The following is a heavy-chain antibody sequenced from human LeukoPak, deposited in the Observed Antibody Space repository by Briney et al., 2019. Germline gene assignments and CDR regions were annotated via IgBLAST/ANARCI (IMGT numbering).Heavy chain of an antibody. J-gene: IGHJ3*02. V-gene: IGHV1-69*02. CDR3: ESERAYCSSTSCPSI. CDR1: GGTFSSYT. Sequence: SVKVSCKAYGGTFSSYTISWVRQAPGQGLKWVGRIIPILGIANYAQKFQGRVTITADKSTSTAYMELSSLRTEDTAVYYCESERAYCSSTSCPSIWGQGTMVTVSS. CDR2: IIPILGIA. D-gene: IGHD2-2*01.